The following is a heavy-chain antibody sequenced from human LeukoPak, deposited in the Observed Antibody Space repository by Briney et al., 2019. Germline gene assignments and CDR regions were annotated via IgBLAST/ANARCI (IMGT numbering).Heavy chain of an antibody. V-gene: IGHV3-30*03. Sequence: GGSLRLSCAASGFTFSGYAIHWVRQAPGKGLEWVAVISSDGRDKHHADSVKGRFTISRDNSKNTLYLQTNSLRAEDMAVYYCARDLRRFAAYYFDYWGQGTLVTVSS. CDR3: ARDLRRFAAYYFDY. J-gene: IGHJ4*02. CDR1: GFTFSGYA. CDR2: ISSDGRDK. D-gene: IGHD5/OR15-5a*01.